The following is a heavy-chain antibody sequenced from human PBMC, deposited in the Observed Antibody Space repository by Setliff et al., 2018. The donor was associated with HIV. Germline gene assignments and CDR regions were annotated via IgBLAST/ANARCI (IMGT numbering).Heavy chain of an antibody. CDR2: IFYTGGT. CDR1: GVSTSSTSHY. D-gene: IGHD1-26*01. Sequence: SETLSLTCTVSGVSTSSTSHYWGWIRQPPGKGLEWIGYIFYTGGTNYNPSLKSRVTISVDTSKNQFSLQLSSVTAADTAVYYCARVQWDLLYVPDAFDIWGQGIMVTVSS. CDR3: ARVQWDLLYVPDAFDI. J-gene: IGHJ3*02. V-gene: IGHV4-39*07.